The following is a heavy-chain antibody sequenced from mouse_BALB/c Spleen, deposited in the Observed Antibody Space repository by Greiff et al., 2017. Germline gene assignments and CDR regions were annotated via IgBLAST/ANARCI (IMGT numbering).Heavy chain of an antibody. V-gene: IGHV3-2*02. Sequence: EVQGVESGPGLVKPSQSLSLTCTVTGYSITSDYAWNWIRQFPGNKLEWMGYISYSGSTSYNPSLKSRISITRDTSKNQFFLQLNSVTTEDTATYYCASYGNFSWFAYWGQGTLVTVSA. D-gene: IGHD2-1*01. CDR2: ISYSGST. CDR1: GYSITSDYA. CDR3: ASYGNFSWFAY. J-gene: IGHJ3*01.